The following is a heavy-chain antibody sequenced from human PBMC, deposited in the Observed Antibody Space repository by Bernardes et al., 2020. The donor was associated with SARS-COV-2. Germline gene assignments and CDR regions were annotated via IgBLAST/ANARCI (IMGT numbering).Heavy chain of an antibody. Sequence: ASVKVSCKASGYTFTSYDITWVRQATGHGLEWMGWMNPNSGNTGYAQKFQGRVTMTRDTSISTAYMELNDLRSDDTAVFYCARGNSGSPDYWGQGTLVTVSS. J-gene: IGHJ4*02. CDR1: GYTFTSYD. CDR3: ARGNSGSPDY. CDR2: MNPNSGNT. V-gene: IGHV1-8*01. D-gene: IGHD1-26*01.